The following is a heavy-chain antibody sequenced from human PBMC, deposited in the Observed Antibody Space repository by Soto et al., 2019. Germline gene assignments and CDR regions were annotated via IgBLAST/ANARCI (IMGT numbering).Heavy chain of an antibody. CDR1: GFTFSSYG. CDR2: IWYDGSNK. D-gene: IGHD2-21*01. Sequence: GGSLRLSCAASGFTFSSYGMHWVRQAPGKGLEWVAVIWYDGSNKYYADSVKGRFTISRDNSKNTLYLQMNSLRAEDTAVYYCAREGGPSEMAIPAYYFDYWGQGTLVTVSS. V-gene: IGHV3-33*01. CDR3: AREGGPSEMAIPAYYFDY. J-gene: IGHJ4*02.